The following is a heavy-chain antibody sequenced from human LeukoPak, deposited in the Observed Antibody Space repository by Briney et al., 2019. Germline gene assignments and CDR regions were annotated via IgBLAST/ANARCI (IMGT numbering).Heavy chain of an antibody. V-gene: IGHV3-23*01. CDR2: ISGSGDDT. D-gene: IGHD5-18*01. CDR3: AKDPLNTLMVSPTFDY. Sequence: GGSLRLSCVVSGFPFSSYAMSWVRQAPGKGLEWVSGISGSGDDTYYAASVKGRFIVSRDTSKNTLYLQMNSLRAEDTAVYYCAKDPLNTLMVSPTFDYWGQGTLVTVAS. J-gene: IGHJ4*02. CDR1: GFPFSSYA.